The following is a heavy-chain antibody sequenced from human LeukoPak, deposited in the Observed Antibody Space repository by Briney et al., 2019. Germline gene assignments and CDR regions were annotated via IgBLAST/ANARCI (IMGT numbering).Heavy chain of an antibody. CDR1: GYTFTSYG. Sequence: ASVKVSCKASGYTFTSYGISWVRQAPGQGLEWMGWISAYNGNTNYAQKLQGRVTMTTDTSTSTAYMELRSLRSDDTAVYYCARETGDRSSTSCYRAFDYWGQGTLVTVSS. D-gene: IGHD2-2*02. V-gene: IGHV1-18*01. CDR2: ISAYNGNT. J-gene: IGHJ4*02. CDR3: ARETGDRSSTSCYRAFDY.